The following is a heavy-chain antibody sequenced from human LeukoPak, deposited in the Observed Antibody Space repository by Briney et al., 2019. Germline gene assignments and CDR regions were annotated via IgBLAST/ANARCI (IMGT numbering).Heavy chain of an antibody. D-gene: IGHD3-22*01. CDR3: AIMHGYYDGTGYWVQ. Sequence: GGSLRLSCAASGFTFASYGMSWVRQAPGKGLEWVSFITTNGGRTSYAGSVAGRFTISRDNPRNTLYMQMNSLRDEDTAVYYCAIMHGYYDGTGYWVQWGQGTLVTVSS. J-gene: IGHJ1*01. CDR2: ITTNGGRT. V-gene: IGHV3-23*01. CDR1: GFTFASYG.